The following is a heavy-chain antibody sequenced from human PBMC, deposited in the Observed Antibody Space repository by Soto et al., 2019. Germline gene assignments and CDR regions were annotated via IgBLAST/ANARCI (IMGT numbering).Heavy chain of an antibody. D-gene: IGHD6-19*01. CDR2: ISDSATST. CDR3: AKDICAYSSGSCYFDY. V-gene: IGHV3-23*01. J-gene: IGHJ4*02. Sequence: GGSLRLSCAASGFTFSSYVMSWVRQAPGKGLEWVSSISDSATSTYYTDSVKGRFSISRDNSKNTLYLQMNSLRAEDTAIYYCAKDICAYSSGSCYFDYWGQGTLVTVSS. CDR1: GFTFSSYV.